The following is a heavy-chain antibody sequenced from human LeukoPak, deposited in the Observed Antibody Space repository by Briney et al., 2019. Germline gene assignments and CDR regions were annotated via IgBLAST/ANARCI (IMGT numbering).Heavy chain of an antibody. CDR3: ARVQGYCSGGSCPPHIDY. D-gene: IGHD2-15*01. CDR2: INHSGST. J-gene: IGHJ4*02. Sequence: SETLSLTCAVYGGSFSGYYWSWIRQPPGKGLEWIGEINHSGSTNYNPSLKSRVTISVDTSKNQFSLKLSSVTAADTAVYYCARVQGYCSGGSCPPHIDYWGQGTLVTVSS. V-gene: IGHV4-34*01. CDR1: GGSFSGYY.